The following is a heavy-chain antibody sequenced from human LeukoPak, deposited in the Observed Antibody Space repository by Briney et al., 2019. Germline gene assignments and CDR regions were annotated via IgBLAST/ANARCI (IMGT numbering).Heavy chain of an antibody. V-gene: IGHV3-30*18. J-gene: IGHJ4*02. CDR3: AKDMYYRGSGSYFDVDY. CDR1: GFTFSNSA. D-gene: IGHD3-10*01. Sequence: GGSLRLSCAASGFTFSNSAMNWVRQAPGKGVWWGAVILYDGNNEYYSDSVKGRFTISRDNSKNTLYLQMNSLRAEDTAVYYCAKDMYYRGSGSYFDVDYWGQGTLVTVSS. CDR2: ILYDGNNE.